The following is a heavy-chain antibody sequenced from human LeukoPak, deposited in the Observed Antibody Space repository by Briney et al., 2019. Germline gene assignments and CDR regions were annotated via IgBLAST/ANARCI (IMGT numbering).Heavy chain of an antibody. CDR2: ISYDGSNK. CDR1: GFTFSSYA. V-gene: IGHV3-30*01. J-gene: IGHJ5*02. Sequence: GRSLRLSCAASGFTFSSYAMHWVRQAPGKGLEWVAVISYDGSNKYYADSVKGRFTISRDNSKNTLYLQMNSLRAEDTAVSYCARGYCSSTSCSPPWFDPWGQGTLVTVSS. CDR3: ARGYCSSTSCSPPWFDP. D-gene: IGHD2-2*01.